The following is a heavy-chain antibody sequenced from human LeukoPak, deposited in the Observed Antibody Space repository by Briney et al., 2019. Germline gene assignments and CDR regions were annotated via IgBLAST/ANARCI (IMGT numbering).Heavy chain of an antibody. Sequence: GGSLRLSCAASGFTFSCYSMNWVRQAPGKGLEWVSSISSSSYIHYADSVKGRFTISRDNAKNSLYLQMNSLRAEDTAVYYCARESEYSTNAFDYWGQGTLVTVSS. CDR3: ARESEYSTNAFDY. CDR1: GFTFSCYS. J-gene: IGHJ4*02. CDR2: ISSSSYI. V-gene: IGHV3-21*01. D-gene: IGHD6-6*01.